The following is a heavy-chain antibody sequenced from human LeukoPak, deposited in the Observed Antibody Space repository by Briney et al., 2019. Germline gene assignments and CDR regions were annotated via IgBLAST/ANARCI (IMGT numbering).Heavy chain of an antibody. D-gene: IGHD1-1*01. CDR3: VRELDERGMVLGDWFDP. CDR2: ISSSSSYI. V-gene: IGHV3-21*01. J-gene: IGHJ5*02. Sequence: GGSLRLSCAASGFTFSSYSMNWVRQAPGKGLEWVSSISSSSSYIYYADSVKGRFTISRDNAKNSLYLQMNSLRAEDTAVYYCVRELDERGMVLGDWFDPWGQGTLVTVSS. CDR1: GFTFSSYS.